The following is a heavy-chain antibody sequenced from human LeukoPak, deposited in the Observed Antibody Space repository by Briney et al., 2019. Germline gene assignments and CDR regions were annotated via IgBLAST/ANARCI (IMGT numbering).Heavy chain of an antibody. CDR2: ISYSGST. D-gene: IGHD3-9*01. V-gene: IGHV4-61*05. CDR1: GGSISSSSYY. CDR3: ARQGYDILTGYIDAFDI. Sequence: SETLSLTCTVSGGSISSSSYYWGWIRQPPGKGLEWIGYISYSGSTNYNPSLKSRVTISIDTSKNQFPLKLRSVTAADTAIYYCARQGYDILTGYIDAFDIWGQGTMVTVPS. J-gene: IGHJ3*02.